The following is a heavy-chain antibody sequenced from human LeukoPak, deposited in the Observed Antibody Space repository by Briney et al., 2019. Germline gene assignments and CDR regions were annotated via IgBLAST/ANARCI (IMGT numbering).Heavy chain of an antibody. CDR3: ARDRLRSRPE. Sequence: GGSLRLSCAASGFTFSSYRMNWVRQAPGKGLEWVSSISSSSSYIYYADSVKGRFTISRDNAKNSLYLQMNSLRAEDTAVYYCARDRLRSRPEWGQGTLVTVPS. CDR2: ISSSSSYI. V-gene: IGHV3-21*01. CDR1: GFTFSSYR. D-gene: IGHD4-17*01. J-gene: IGHJ4*02.